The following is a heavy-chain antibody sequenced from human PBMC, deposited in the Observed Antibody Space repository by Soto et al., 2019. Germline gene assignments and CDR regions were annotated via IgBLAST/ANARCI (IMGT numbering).Heavy chain of an antibody. CDR2: INPNSGGT. J-gene: IGHJ4*02. D-gene: IGHD3-3*01. V-gene: IGHV1-2*04. CDR3: ARSPNYDSCHDD. Sequence: GASVKVSCKASGYTFTGYYMHWVRQAPGQGLEWMGWINPNSGGTNYAQKFQGWVTMTRDTSISTAYMELSRLRSDDTAVYYCARSPNYDSCHDDWGQGTLVTVSS. CDR1: GYTFTGYY.